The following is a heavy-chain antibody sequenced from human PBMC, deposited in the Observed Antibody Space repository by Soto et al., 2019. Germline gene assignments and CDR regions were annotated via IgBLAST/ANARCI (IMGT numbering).Heavy chain of an antibody. Sequence: ASVKVSCKASGYTFTSYEINWVRQATGQGLEWMGWMNPNSGNTGYAQKFQGRVTMTRNTSISTAYMELSSLRSEDTAVYYCARSGSSQGLLWFGELYYYYYMDVWGKGTTVTVSS. CDR2: MNPNSGNT. V-gene: IGHV1-8*01. D-gene: IGHD3-10*01. J-gene: IGHJ6*03. CDR1: GYTFTSYE. CDR3: ARSGSSQGLLWFGELYYYYYMDV.